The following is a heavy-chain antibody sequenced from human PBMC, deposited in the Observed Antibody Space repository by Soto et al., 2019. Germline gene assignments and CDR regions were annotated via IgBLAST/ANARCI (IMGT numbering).Heavy chain of an antibody. CDR3: ARQRTSVVTQAYFDV. CDR1: GGSFSAYY. V-gene: IGHV4-34*01. J-gene: IGHJ4*02. D-gene: IGHD2-21*02. CDR2: ITHSEST. Sequence: PSETLSLTCAVYGGSFSAYYWSWVRQPPGKGLEWIGEITHSESTKYNPSLKSRVTISVDTSKNQFSLKLSSVTAADTALYFCARQRTSVVTQAYFDVWGPRSLVTVSS.